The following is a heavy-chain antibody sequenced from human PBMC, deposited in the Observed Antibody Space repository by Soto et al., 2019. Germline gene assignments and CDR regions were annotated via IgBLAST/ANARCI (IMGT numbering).Heavy chain of an antibody. CDR3: ARGNPYYDFWSGYYDRTRVGYYYYYMDV. D-gene: IGHD3-3*01. CDR2: IYYSGST. V-gene: IGHV4-59*01. CDR1: GGSISSYY. J-gene: IGHJ6*03. Sequence: SETLSLTCTVSGGSISSYYWSWIRQPPGKGLEWIGYIYYSGSTNYNPSLKSRVTISVDTSKNQFSLKLSSVTAADTAVYYCARGNPYYDFWSGYYDRTRVGYYYYYMDVWGKGTTVTVSS.